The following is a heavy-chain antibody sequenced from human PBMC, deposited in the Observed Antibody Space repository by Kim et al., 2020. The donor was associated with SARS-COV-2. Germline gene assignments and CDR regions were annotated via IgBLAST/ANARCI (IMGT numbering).Heavy chain of an antibody. Sequence: KAYANSVKVRFTISRDNSKNTLYLQMNSLRAEDTAVYYCARDLSGYYGMDVWGQGTTVTVSS. D-gene: IGHD3-10*01. CDR3: ARDLSGYYGMDV. CDR2: K. V-gene: IGHV3-33*01. J-gene: IGHJ6*02.